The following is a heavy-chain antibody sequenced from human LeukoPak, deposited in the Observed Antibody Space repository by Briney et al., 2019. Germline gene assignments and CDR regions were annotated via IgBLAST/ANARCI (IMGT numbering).Heavy chain of an antibody. CDR2: IYYSGST. CDR1: GVSISSGGYY. CDR3: ARGHGYGGYLLFDY. Sequence: SQTLSLTCTVSGVSISSGGYYWSWIRQHPGKGLEWIGYIYYSGSTYYNPSLKSRVSISVDTSNNQFSLKLSSAAAADTAVDYCARGHGYGGYLLFDYWGQGTLVTVSS. V-gene: IGHV4-31*03. D-gene: IGHD4-17*01. J-gene: IGHJ4*02.